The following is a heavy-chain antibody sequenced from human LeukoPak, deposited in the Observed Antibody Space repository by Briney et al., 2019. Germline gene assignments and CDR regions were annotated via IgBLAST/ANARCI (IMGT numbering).Heavy chain of an antibody. CDR1: GYTLTSYG. Sequence: ASVKVSCKASGYTLTSYGISWVRQAPGQGLEWMGWISAYNGNTNYAQKLQGRVTMTTDTSTSTAYMELRSLRSDDTAVYYCARGRGYSGYSYYFDYWGQGTLVTVSS. J-gene: IGHJ4*02. CDR3: ARGRGYSGYSYYFDY. D-gene: IGHD5-12*01. V-gene: IGHV1-18*04. CDR2: ISAYNGNT.